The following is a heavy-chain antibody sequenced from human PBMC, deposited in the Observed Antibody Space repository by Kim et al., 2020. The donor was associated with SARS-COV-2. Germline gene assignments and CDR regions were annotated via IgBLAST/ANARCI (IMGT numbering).Heavy chain of an antibody. CDR2: IYYSGST. V-gene: IGHV4-59*01. J-gene: IGHJ3*02. Sequence: SVTLSLTCTVSGGSISSYYWSWIRQPPGKGLEWIGYIYYSGSTNYNPSLKSRVTISVDTSKNQFSLKLSSVTAADTAVYYCARDTYYYDSSGYYYGAFDIWGQGTMVTVSS. CDR1: GGSISSYY. CDR3: ARDTYYYDSSGYYYGAFDI. D-gene: IGHD3-22*01.